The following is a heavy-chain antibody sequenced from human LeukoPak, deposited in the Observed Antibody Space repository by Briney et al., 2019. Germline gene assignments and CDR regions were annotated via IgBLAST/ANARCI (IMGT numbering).Heavy chain of an antibody. V-gene: IGHV3-23*01. J-gene: IGHJ3*02. D-gene: IGHD6-25*01. CDR3: ANGFTPFDI. CDR1: GFTFSSYG. Sequence: GGSLRLSCAASGFTFSSYGMSWVRQAPGKGLEWVSSINVPGGTTYYTDSVNGRFPISRDNSKNTLYLQMNRLSAENPALYYCANGFTPFDIWGHGTMVTVSS. CDR2: INVPGGTT.